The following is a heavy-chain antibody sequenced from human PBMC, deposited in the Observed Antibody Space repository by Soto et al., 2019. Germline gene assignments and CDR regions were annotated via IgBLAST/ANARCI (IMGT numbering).Heavy chain of an antibody. CDR2: ISPSGGT. CDR1: GDSITSGGYY. D-gene: IGHD3-16*01. Sequence: PSETLSLTCTVSGDSITSGGYYWGWIRHLPGKGLEWIGCISPSGGTHYNPSLKSRFTISIDTSKNQFSLKVTSVTAADTAVYYCSRDNRLPVHPANVPYCMDVWGQGTTVTVSS. CDR3: SRDNRLPVHPANVPYCMDV. J-gene: IGHJ6*02. V-gene: IGHV4-31*03.